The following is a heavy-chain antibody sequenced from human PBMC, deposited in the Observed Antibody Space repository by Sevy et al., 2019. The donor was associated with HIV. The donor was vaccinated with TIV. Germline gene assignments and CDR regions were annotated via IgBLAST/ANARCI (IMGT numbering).Heavy chain of an antibody. CDR3: VREGGVATTGDHDAFDI. J-gene: IGHJ3*02. CDR1: GDTFSTYG. V-gene: IGHV1-69*13. Sequence: ASVKVSCKASGDTFSTYGLSWVRQAPGQGLEWMGGIIPIFGTPNYAQKFQGRVTITADESASTAYMELSSLRSEDTAPYYCVREGGVATTGDHDAFDIWGHGTLVTVSS. D-gene: IGHD7-27*01. CDR2: IIPIFGTP.